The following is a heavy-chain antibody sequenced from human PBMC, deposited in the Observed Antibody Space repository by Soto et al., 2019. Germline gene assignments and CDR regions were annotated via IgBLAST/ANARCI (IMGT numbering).Heavy chain of an antibody. V-gene: IGHV3-9*01. CDR3: AKEHVAATTYYFDY. J-gene: IGHJ4*02. CDR1: GFTFDDYA. D-gene: IGHD2-15*01. Sequence: GGSLRLSCAASGFTFDDYAMHWVRQAPGKGLEWVSGISWNSGSIGYADSVKGRFTISRDNAKNSLYLQMNSLRAEDTALYYCAKEHVAATTYYFDYWGQGTLVTSPQ. CDR2: ISWNSGSI.